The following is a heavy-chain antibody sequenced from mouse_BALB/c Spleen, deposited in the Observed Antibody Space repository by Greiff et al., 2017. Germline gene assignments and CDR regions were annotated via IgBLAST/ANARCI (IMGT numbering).Heavy chain of an antibody. Sequence: EVKLVESGPGLVKPSQSLSLTCTVTGYSITSDYAWNWIRQFPGNKLEWMGYISYSGSTSYNPSLKSRISITRDTSKNQFFLQLNSVTTEDTATYYCARTRLLYAMDYWGQGTSVTVSS. CDR2: ISYSGST. J-gene: IGHJ4*01. V-gene: IGHV3-2*02. D-gene: IGHD1-2*01. CDR1: GYSITSDYA. CDR3: ARTRLLYAMDY.